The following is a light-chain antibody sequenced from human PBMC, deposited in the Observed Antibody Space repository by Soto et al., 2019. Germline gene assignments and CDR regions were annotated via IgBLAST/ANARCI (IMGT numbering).Light chain of an antibody. J-gene: IGKJ4*02. CDR2: DAS. V-gene: IGKV1-5*01. CDR3: QEYENFSGT. CDR1: QGISTY. Sequence: ESGSSTCRASQGISTYLHWYQQKPGEAPKLLIYDASALPRGVPSRFSGSGSGTKYTLASGSLQPDDFATYYCQEYENFSGTFGAGTKVDIK.